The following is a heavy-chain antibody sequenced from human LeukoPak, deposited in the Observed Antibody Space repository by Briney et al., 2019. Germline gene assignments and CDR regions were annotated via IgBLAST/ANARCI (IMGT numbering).Heavy chain of an antibody. Sequence: SETLSLTCTVSGYSISSGYYWGWIRQPPGKGLEWIGSIYHSGSTYYNPSLKSRVTISVDTSKNQFSLKLSSVTAADTAVYYCARLAYSSSSGVYWGQGTLVTVSS. J-gene: IGHJ4*02. D-gene: IGHD6-6*01. CDR2: IYHSGST. CDR3: ARLAYSSSSGVY. CDR1: GYSISSGYY. V-gene: IGHV4-38-2*02.